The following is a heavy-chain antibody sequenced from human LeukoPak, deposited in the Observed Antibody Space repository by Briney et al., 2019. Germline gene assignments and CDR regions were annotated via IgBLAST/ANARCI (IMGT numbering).Heavy chain of an antibody. CDR1: GYSFTSYW. CDR3: ARRAYYSVSGSYRWFDS. Sequence: GESLKIPCEGSGYSFTSYWIGWVRQMPGKGLEWMGMIYPDDSDTRYSPSFQGQVTISVDKSISTAYLQWSSLKASDTAMYYCARRAYYSVSGSYRWFDSWGQGTLVTVSS. D-gene: IGHD3-10*01. V-gene: IGHV5-51*01. CDR2: IYPDDSDT. J-gene: IGHJ5*01.